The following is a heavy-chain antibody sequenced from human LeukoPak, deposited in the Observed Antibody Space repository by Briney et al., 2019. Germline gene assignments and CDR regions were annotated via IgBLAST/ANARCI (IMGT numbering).Heavy chain of an antibody. D-gene: IGHD6-6*01. CDR1: GYSFTSYW. CDR3: ARSSIAARPYYFDY. J-gene: IGHJ4*02. Sequence: GESLKISCKGSGYSFTSYWIGWVRQMPGKGLEWMGIIYPGDSDTKYSPSFQGQVTISADKSISTTYLQWSSLKASDTAMYYCARSSIAARPYYFDYWGQGILVTVSS. CDR2: IYPGDSDT. V-gene: IGHV5-51*01.